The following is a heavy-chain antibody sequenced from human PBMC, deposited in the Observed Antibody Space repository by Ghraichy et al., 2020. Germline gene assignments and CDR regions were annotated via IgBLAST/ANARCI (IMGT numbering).Heavy chain of an antibody. CDR3: ARDFGVRGASTYYYYYGMDV. Sequence: LSLRGTVSGGSISSSSYYWGWIRQPPGKGLEWIGSIYYSGSTYYNPSLKSRVTISVDTSKNQFSLKLSSVTAADTAVYYCARDFGVRGASTYYYYYGMDVWGQGTTVTVSS. V-gene: IGHV4-39*07. CDR1: GGSISSSSYY. J-gene: IGHJ6*02. CDR2: IYYSGST. D-gene: IGHD3-10*01.